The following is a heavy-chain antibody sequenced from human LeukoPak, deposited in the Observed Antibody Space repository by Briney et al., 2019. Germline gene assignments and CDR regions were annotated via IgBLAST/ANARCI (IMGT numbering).Heavy chain of an antibody. Sequence: SETLSLTCTVSGGSVSSGSYYWSWIRQPPGKGLEWIGEINHSGSTNYNPSLKSRVTISVDTSKNQFSLKLSSVTAADTAVYYCARPYGSGSYYYYYYGMDVWGQGTTVTVSS. CDR1: GGSVSSGSYY. CDR3: ARPYGSGSYYYYYYGMDV. CDR2: INHSGST. J-gene: IGHJ6*02. D-gene: IGHD3-10*01. V-gene: IGHV4-39*07.